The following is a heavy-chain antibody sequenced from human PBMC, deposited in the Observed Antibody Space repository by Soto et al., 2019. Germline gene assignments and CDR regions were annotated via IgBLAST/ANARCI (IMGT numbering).Heavy chain of an antibody. Sequence: PSETLSLTCTVSGGSVSSGSYYWSWIRQPPGKGLEWIGYIYYSGSTNYNPSLKSRVTISVDTSKNQFSLKLTSVTAADTAVYYCARDKITGLVDYWGQGTLVTVS. CDR1: GGSVSSGSYY. V-gene: IGHV4-61*01. D-gene: IGHD2-8*02. CDR3: ARDKITGLVDY. J-gene: IGHJ4*02. CDR2: IYYSGST.